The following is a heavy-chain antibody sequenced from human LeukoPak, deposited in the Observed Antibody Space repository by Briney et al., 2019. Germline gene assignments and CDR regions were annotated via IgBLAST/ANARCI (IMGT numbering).Heavy chain of an antibody. CDR1: GFTFSSYT. D-gene: IGHD1-26*01. V-gene: IGHV3-30-3*01. CDR3: ARGYSGSFDY. Sequence: GGSLRLSCAASGFTFSSYTMHWVRQAPGKGLEWVAVISFDGTNKYYADSVKGPFTISRDNSKNTLYLQMDSLRAENTAVYYCARGYSGSFDYWGQGTLVTVSS. J-gene: IGHJ4*02. CDR2: ISFDGTNK.